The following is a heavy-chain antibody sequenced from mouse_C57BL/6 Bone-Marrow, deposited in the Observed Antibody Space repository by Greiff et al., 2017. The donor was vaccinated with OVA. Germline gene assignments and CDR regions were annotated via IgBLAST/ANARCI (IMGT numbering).Heavy chain of an antibody. J-gene: IGHJ4*01. Sequence: EVKLMESGPELVKPGASVKISCKASGYSFTDYNMNWVKQSNGKSLEWIGVINPNYGTTSYNQKFKGKATLTVDQSSSTAYMQLNSLTSEDSAVYYCARCYYGSSEAIDYWGQGTSVTVSS. D-gene: IGHD1-1*01. CDR1: GYSFTDYN. CDR2: INPNYGTT. CDR3: ARCYYGSSEAIDY. V-gene: IGHV1-39*01.